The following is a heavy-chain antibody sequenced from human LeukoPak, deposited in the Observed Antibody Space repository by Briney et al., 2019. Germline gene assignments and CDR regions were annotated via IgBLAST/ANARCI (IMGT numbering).Heavy chain of an antibody. CDR1: GFTFSSYA. V-gene: IGHV3-64D*09. Sequence: SGGSRRLSCSASGFTFSSYAMHGVRQAPGKGLEYVSAISGNGGNTYYADSLKGRFTISRDNSQNTLYLQMSSLRVEDPAVYYCVITSATGPLDYWGQGTLVTVSS. CDR2: ISGNGGNT. D-gene: IGHD6-6*01. J-gene: IGHJ4*02. CDR3: VITSATGPLDY.